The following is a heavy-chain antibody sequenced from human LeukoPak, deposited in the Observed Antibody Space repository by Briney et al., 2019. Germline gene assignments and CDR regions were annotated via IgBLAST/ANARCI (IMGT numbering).Heavy chain of an antibody. Sequence: SETLSLTCTVSGDSINTKSYYWGWIRQPPGKGLERIGSIYYSGNTYYNPSLKSRVTLSIDTSKNQFSLRLSSVTAADTAVYYCARHSYGTFDYWGQGTLVTVSS. CDR1: GDSINTKSYY. CDR2: IYYSGNT. D-gene: IGHD5-18*01. CDR3: ARHSYGTFDY. J-gene: IGHJ4*02. V-gene: IGHV4-39*01.